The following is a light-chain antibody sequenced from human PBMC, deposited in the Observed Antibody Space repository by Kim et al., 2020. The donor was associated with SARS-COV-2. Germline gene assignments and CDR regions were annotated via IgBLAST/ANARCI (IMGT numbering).Light chain of an antibody. CDR2: DAS. CDR1: QTVSNY. CDR3: QYRRT. V-gene: IGKV3-11*01. J-gene: IGKJ1*01. Sequence: VPLSFSPGERATLSCGTSQTVSNYLAWYQQKPGQAPRLLIYDASNRATGIPVRFSGSGSGTDFSLTISNLEPEDFAVYYCQYRRTFGQGTKVDIK.